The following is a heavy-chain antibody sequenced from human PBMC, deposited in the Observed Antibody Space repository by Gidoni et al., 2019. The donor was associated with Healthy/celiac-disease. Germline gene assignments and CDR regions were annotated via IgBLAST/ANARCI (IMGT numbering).Heavy chain of an antibody. V-gene: IGHV4-59*01. D-gene: IGHD6-19*01. CDR3: ARGQYSSGLDAFDI. Sequence: QVQLQESGTGLVKPSETLSLTCTVSGGSISSYYWSWIRQPTGKGLEWIGYIYYSGSTNYNPSLKSRVTISVDTSKNQFSLKLSSVTAADTAVYYCARGQYSSGLDAFDIWGQGTMVTVSS. CDR2: IYYSGST. J-gene: IGHJ3*02. CDR1: GGSISSYY.